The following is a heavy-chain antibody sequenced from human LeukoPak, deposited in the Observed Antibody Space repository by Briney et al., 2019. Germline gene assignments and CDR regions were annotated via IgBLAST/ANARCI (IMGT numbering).Heavy chain of an antibody. CDR3: ARDSYGGWRVPAKDY. Sequence: GGSLRLSCAASGFTFSSYSMNWVRQAPGRGLEWVSYISSSSRTIYYADSVKGRFTISRDNDKNSLYLQMNSLRAEDTAVYYRARDSYGGWRVPAKDYWGQGTLVTVSS. J-gene: IGHJ4*02. CDR1: GFTFSSYS. V-gene: IGHV3-48*01. D-gene: IGHD4-17*01. CDR2: ISSSSRTI.